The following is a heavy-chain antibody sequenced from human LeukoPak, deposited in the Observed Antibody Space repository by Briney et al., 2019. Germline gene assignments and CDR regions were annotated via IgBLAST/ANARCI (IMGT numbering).Heavy chain of an antibody. Sequence: PGGSLRLSCAASGFTFSSYSMNWVHQAPGKGLEWVSSISSSSSYIYYADSVKGRFTISRDNAKNSLYLQMNSLRAKDTAVYYCARVLTRGAMVPYYWGQGTLVTVSS. CDR2: ISSSSSYI. D-gene: IGHD5-18*01. V-gene: IGHV3-21*01. CDR3: ARVLTRGAMVPYY. J-gene: IGHJ4*02. CDR1: GFTFSSYS.